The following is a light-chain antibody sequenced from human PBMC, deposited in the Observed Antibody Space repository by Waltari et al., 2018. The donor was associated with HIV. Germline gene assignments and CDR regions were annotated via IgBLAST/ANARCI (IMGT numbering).Light chain of an antibody. CDR1: ALANLY. J-gene: IGLJ3*02. CDR2: KDT. V-gene: IGLV3-25*03. CDR3: QSGGSSGSWV. Sequence: SNELTQPPSVSVSPGQTARITCSGDALANLYTYWFQQKPDQAPVLVIYKDTERPSGIPEQFSGSRSGTTVKLTISGVQAEDEADYYCQSGGSSGSWVYGGGTKLTVL.